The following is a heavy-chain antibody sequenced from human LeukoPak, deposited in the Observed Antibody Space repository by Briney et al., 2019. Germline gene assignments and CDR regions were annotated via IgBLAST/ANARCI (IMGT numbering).Heavy chain of an antibody. CDR3: AKMGSRGAAAH. CDR2: ISWNSGSI. D-gene: IGHD6-13*01. V-gene: IGHV3-9*01. CDR1: GFTFADYA. Sequence: PGGSLRLSCAASGFTFADYAMHWVRQAPGKGLEWVSGISWNSGSIGYADSVKGRFTISRDNAKNSLFLQMNSLRAEDTALYYCAKMGSRGAAAHWGQGTLVTVSS. J-gene: IGHJ4*02.